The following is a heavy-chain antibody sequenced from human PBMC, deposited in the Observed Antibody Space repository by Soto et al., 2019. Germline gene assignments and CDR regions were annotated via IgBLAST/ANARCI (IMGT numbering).Heavy chain of an antibody. CDR2: IYYSGST. CDR3: ARPIVVVPAAGGWFDP. J-gene: IGHJ5*02. V-gene: IGHV4-59*08. Sequence: SETLSLTCTVSGGSISSYYWSWLRQPPGKGLEWIGYIYYSGSTNYNPSLKSRLTISVDTSKNQFSLKLSSVTAADTAVYYCARPIVVVPAAGGWFDPWGQGTLVTVSS. D-gene: IGHD2-2*01. CDR1: GGSISSYY.